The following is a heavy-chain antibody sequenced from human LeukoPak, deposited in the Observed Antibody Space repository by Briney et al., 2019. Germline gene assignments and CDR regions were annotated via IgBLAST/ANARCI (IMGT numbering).Heavy chain of an antibody. D-gene: IGHD5-12*01. CDR2: IYYSGST. CDR1: GGSISSGDYY. J-gene: IGHJ4*02. Sequence: SETLSLTCTVSGGSISSGDYYWSWIRQPPGKGLEWIGYIYYSGSTYYNPSLKSRVTISVDTSKNQFSLKLSSVTAADTAVYYCARGSGYDITYYFDYWGQGTLVTVSS. CDR3: ARGSGYDITYYFDY. V-gene: IGHV4-30-4*02.